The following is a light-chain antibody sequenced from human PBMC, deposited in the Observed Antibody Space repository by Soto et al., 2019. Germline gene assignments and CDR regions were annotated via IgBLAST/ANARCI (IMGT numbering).Light chain of an antibody. Sequence: QSVLTQPASVSGSPGQSITISCTGTSSDVGGYNYVSWYQQHPGKAPKLMIYEVTNRPSGVSNRFSGSKSGNTASLTISGLQADDEADYYCSSYTSSITYVFGPGTKLTVL. V-gene: IGLV2-14*01. CDR1: SSDVGGYNY. CDR3: SSYTSSITYV. CDR2: EVT. J-gene: IGLJ1*01.